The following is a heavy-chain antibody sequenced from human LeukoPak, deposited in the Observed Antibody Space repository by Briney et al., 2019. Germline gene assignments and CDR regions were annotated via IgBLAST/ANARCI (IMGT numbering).Heavy chain of an antibody. CDR3: ARQILRGSYFCYLDV. D-gene: IGHD3-10*01. Sequence: GGSLRLSCAASGFSFYSFGMSWVRQTPGKGLEWVSSIHSRGDNTHYADSLEGRFTISRDTWKNTVYLQMNRLRVEDTATYYCARQILRGSYFCYLDVWGTGTPVTVSS. CDR1: GFSFYSFG. CDR2: IHSRGDNT. J-gene: IGHJ6*03. V-gene: IGHV3-23*01.